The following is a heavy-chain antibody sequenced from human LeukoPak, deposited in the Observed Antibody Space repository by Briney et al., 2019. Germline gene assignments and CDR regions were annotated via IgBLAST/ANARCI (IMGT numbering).Heavy chain of an antibody. CDR3: ARHSESYHEIRY. CDR1: GFTFSSYA. CDR2: ISGSGGST. D-gene: IGHD1-26*01. V-gene: IGHV3-23*01. Sequence: GGSLRLSCAASGFTFSSYAMSWVRQAPGKGLEWVSAISGSGGSTYYADSVKGRFTISRDNSKNTLYLQMNSLRAEDTAVDYCARHSESYHEIRYWGRGTLVTVSS. J-gene: IGHJ4*02.